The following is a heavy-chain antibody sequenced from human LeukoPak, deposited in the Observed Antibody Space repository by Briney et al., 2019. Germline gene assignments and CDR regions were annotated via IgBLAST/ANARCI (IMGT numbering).Heavy chain of an antibody. J-gene: IGHJ5*02. CDR1: RFTFSSSS. V-gene: IGHV3-21*01. CDR2: ISSSSSYI. CDR3: ARVLSMGTCGEGETNWFDP. D-gene: IGHD2-21*01. Sequence: PGGSLRLSCAAPRFTFSSSSMSWGRQAPGKGLEWVSSISSSSSYIYYADSVKGRFTISRDNAKNSLYLQMNSLRAEDTAVYYCARVLSMGTCGEGETNWFDPWGQGTLVTVSS.